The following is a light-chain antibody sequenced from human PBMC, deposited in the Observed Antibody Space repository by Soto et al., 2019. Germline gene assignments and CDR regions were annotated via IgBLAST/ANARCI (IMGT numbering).Light chain of an antibody. CDR3: SSYISSSSYV. CDR2: DVS. V-gene: IGLV2-14*01. J-gene: IGLJ1*01. CDR1: SSDVGGYNY. Sequence: LTQHASVSGSPGQSITISCTGTSSDVGGYNYVSWYQQHPGKAPKLMIYDVSNRPSGVSNRFSGSKSGNTASLTISGLQAEDEADYYCSSYISSSSYVFGTGTKVTVL.